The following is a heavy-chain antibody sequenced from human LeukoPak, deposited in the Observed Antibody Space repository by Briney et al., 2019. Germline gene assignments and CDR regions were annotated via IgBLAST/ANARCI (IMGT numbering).Heavy chain of an antibody. V-gene: IGHV3-20*01. CDR3: ARDRYGDYELGNWFDP. CDR1: GFTFSSYS. D-gene: IGHD4-17*01. Sequence: GGSLRLSCAASGFTFSSYSMNWVRQAPGKGLEWVSGINWNGGSTGYADSVKGRFTISRDNAKNSLYLQMNSLRAEDTALYHCARDRYGDYELGNWFDPWGQGTLVTVSS. J-gene: IGHJ5*02. CDR2: INWNGGST.